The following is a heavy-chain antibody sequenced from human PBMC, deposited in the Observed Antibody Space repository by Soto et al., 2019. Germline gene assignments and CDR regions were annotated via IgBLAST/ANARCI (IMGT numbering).Heavy chain of an antibody. CDR1: GFTFSSYG. D-gene: IGHD2-2*01. V-gene: IGHV3-33*01. CDR2: VWSDGNYE. J-gene: IGHJ6*02. CDR3: ARDRNLVPPGTWSPPYYHGFDV. Sequence: QVHLVESGGGVFRPGRSLTLSCKASGFTFSSYGMSWVRQAPGKGLEWVAVVWSDGNYENYADSVKGRFTISRDNSRNTIYLQMNTLRAEDTAKYYCARDRNLVPPGTWSPPYYHGFDVWGQGATVSVS.